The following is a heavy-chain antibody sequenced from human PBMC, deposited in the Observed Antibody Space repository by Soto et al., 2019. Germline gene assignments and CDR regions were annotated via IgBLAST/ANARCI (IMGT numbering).Heavy chain of an antibody. CDR1: GGSVSSVTYY. Sequence: SETLSLTCIVSGGSVSSVTYYWSWIRQPPGKGLEWIGYINYDGRTNYNPSLKSRVSMSLDTSNNQFSLNLISVTAADTAVYYCARADDYKSSWFDPWGQGTLVTSPQ. V-gene: IGHV4-61*01. CDR2: INYDGRT. D-gene: IGHD4-4*01. CDR3: ARADDYKSSWFDP. J-gene: IGHJ5*02.